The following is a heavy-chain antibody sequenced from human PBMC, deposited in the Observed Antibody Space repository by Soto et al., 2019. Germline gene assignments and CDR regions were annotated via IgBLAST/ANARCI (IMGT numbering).Heavy chain of an antibody. D-gene: IGHD6-13*01. CDR1: GFTFSSYA. J-gene: IGHJ4*02. V-gene: IGHV3-23*01. Sequence: GGSLRLSCAASGFTFSSYAMSWVRQAPGKGLEWVSAISGSGGSTYYADSVKGRFTISRDNSKNTLYLQMNSLRAEDTAVYYCAASYSSSWSYPYWGQVTLVTVSA. CDR2: ISGSGGST. CDR3: AASYSSSWSYPY.